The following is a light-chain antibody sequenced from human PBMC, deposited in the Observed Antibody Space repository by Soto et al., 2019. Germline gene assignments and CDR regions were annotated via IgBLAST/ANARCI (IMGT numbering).Light chain of an antibody. CDR3: SSYTSSSTHYV. CDR1: SSDGGGYHY. Sequence: QSVLTQPASVSGSPGQSITISCTGTSSDGGGYHYVSWYQQHPGKAPKLMIYEVSNRPSGVSNRSSGSKSGNTASLTISGLQAEDEAHYYCSSYTSSSTHYVFGTGTKLTVL. V-gene: IGLV2-14*01. CDR2: EVS. J-gene: IGLJ1*01.